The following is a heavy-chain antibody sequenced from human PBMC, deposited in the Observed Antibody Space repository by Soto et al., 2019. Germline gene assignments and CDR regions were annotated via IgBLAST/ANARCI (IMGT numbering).Heavy chain of an antibody. CDR1: GGSISSSSYY. J-gene: IGHJ4*02. V-gene: IGHV4-39*01. CDR3: ARQCSSSYYYDSSGYYLDY. CDR2: IYYSGST. D-gene: IGHD3-22*01. Sequence: SETLSLTCTVSGGSISSSSYYWGWIRQPPGKGLEWIGSIYYSGSTYYNPSLKSRVTISVDTSKNQSSLKLSSVTAADTAVYYCARQCSSSYYYDSSGYYLDYWGQGTLVTVSS.